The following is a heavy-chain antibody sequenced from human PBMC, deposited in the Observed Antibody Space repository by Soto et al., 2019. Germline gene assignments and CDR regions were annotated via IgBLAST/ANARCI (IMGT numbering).Heavy chain of an antibody. J-gene: IGHJ4*02. CDR2: IYWDDDK. D-gene: IGHD3-3*01. CDR3: AHRVLRTVFGLVTTTAIYFDF. CDR1: GFSLTTSGVG. V-gene: IGHV2-5*02. Sequence: QITLNESGPTQVKPRQTLTLTCTFSGFSLTTSGVGVGWIRQSPGKAPEWLALIYWDDDKRYSPSLKSRLTTTKDTSMNQVVLTMADLDPADTATYYCAHRVLRTVFGLVTTTAIYFDFWGQGTPVAVSS.